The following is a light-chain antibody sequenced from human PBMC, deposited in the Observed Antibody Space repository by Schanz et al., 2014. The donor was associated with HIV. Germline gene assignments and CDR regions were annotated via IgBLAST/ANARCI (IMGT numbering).Light chain of an antibody. J-gene: IGLJ1*01. CDR1: SSDVGGYNY. CDR3: SSFSTSDTPI. Sequence: QSALTQPPSASGSPGQSVTISCTGTSSDVGGYNYVSWYQQHPGKAPKLMIYEVSERPSGVPDRFSGSKSGNTASLAISDLQAADEADYYCSSFSTSDTPIFGTGTKLTVL. V-gene: IGLV2-8*01. CDR2: EVS.